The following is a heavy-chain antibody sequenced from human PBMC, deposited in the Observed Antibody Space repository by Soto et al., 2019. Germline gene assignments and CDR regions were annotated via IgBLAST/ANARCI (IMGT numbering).Heavy chain of an antibody. CDR1: GGSISSSSYY. V-gene: IGHV4-39*01. Sequence: QLQLQESGPGLVKPSETLSLTCTVSGGSISSSSYYWGWIRQPPGKGLEWIGSIYYSGSTYYNPSLKSRVTISVDTSKNQFSLKLSSVTAADTAVYYCARHRFLKPGWFGETAFDIWGQGTMVTVSS. CDR2: IYYSGST. CDR3: ARHRFLKPGWFGETAFDI. J-gene: IGHJ3*02. D-gene: IGHD3-10*01.